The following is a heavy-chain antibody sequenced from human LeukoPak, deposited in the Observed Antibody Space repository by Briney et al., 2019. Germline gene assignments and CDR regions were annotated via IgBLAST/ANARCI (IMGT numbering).Heavy chain of an antibody. CDR3: ARDPVVAATFLPNWFDP. CDR1: GFTFSSYA. D-gene: IGHD2-15*01. CDR2: ISYDGSNK. Sequence: GRSLRLSCAASGFTFSSYAMHWVRQAPGKGLEWVAVISYDGSNKYYADSVKGRFTISRDNSKNMLYLQMNSLRAEDTAVYYCARDPVVAATFLPNWFDPWGQGTLVTVSS. V-gene: IGHV3-30*04. J-gene: IGHJ5*02.